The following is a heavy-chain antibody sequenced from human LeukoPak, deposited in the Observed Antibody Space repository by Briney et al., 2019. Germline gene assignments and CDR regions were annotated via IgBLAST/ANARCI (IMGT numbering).Heavy chain of an antibody. D-gene: IGHD3-16*02. V-gene: IGHV4-59*01. CDR1: GGSISSYY. Sequence: SETLSLTCTVSGGSISSYYWSWIRQPPGKGLEWIGYIYYSGSTNCNPSLKSRVTISVDTSKNQFSLKLSSVTAADTAVYYCARAFGGDWGSYREFDYWGQGTLVTVSS. J-gene: IGHJ4*02. CDR3: ARAFGGDWGSYREFDY. CDR2: IYYSGST.